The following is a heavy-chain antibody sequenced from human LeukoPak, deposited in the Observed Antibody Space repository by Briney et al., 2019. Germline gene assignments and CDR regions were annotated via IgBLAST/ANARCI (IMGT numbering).Heavy chain of an antibody. V-gene: IGHV3-33*01. J-gene: IGHJ3*01. CDR3: AREYSSSFSP. CDR1: GFTFRSYG. CDR2: VWNDGSYK. Sequence: GGSLRLSCAASGFTFRSYGMHWVRQAPGKGLERVAIVWNDGSYKHYADSVRGRFTISRDNSKKMVYLEMDSLRAEDTAVYYCAREYSSSFSPWGQGTLVTISS. D-gene: IGHD6-13*01.